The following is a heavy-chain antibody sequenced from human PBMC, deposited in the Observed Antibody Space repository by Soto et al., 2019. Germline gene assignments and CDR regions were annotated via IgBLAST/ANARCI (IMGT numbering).Heavy chain of an antibody. CDR2: VYYTGTT. CDR3: ARDLAAVPRAFDY. J-gene: IGHJ4*02. D-gene: IGHD6-13*01. V-gene: IGHV4-59*01. Sequence: SHTRSLTCTVSGGSISSYFYIWVRPPPGKGLEWIGSVYYTGTTDYNPSLKSRVTISVDTSKTQFSLNLRSVTAADTAVYHCARDLAAVPRAFDYWGRGTLVTVSS. CDR1: GGSISSYF.